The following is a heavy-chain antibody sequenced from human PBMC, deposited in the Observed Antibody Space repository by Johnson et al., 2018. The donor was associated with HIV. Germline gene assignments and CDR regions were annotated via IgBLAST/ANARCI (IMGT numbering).Heavy chain of an antibody. D-gene: IGHD7-27*01. CDR3: ARPRTGSDAFDI. CDR2: ISYDGSKK. Sequence: QVQLVESGGGVVQPGRSLRLSCAASEFTFSSYAMHWVRQAPGKGLEWVAVISYDGSKKYYADSVKGRFTISRSNSKNTLYPQMNSLRAEDPAVYYCARPRTGSDAFDIWGQGTMVTVS. V-gene: IGHV3-30-3*01. CDR1: EFTFSSYA. J-gene: IGHJ3*02.